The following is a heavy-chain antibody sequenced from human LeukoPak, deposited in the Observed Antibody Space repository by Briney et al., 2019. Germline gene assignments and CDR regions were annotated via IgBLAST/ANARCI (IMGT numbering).Heavy chain of an antibody. CDR1: GYTFTGYY. Sequence: ASVKVSCKASGYTFTGYYMHWVRQAPGQGLEWMGWINPNSGGTNYAQKFQGRVTMTRDTSISTAYMELSRLRSDDTAVYYCARGSRAVVVPAAIRGYYYYYMDVWGKGTTVTVSS. CDR3: ARGSRAVVVPAAIRGYYYYYMDV. D-gene: IGHD2-2*02. V-gene: IGHV1-2*02. CDR2: INPNSGGT. J-gene: IGHJ6*03.